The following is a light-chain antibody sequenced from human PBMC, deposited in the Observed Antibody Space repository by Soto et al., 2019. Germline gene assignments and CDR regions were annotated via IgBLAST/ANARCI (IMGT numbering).Light chain of an antibody. Sequence: QSALTQPASVSGSPGQSITLSYTRTNSGVENYNLVSWYQHHPGKAPKLMIYEGSQRPSGVSDRFSGSKSGNTASLTISGLQAEDEADYYCSSYAGAVVFGGGTKLTVL. CDR1: NSGVENYNL. CDR3: SSYAGAVV. J-gene: IGLJ2*01. V-gene: IGLV2-23*01. CDR2: EGS.